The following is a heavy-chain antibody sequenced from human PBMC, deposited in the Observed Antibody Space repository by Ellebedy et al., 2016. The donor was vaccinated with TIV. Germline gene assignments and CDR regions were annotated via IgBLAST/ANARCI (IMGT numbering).Heavy chain of an antibody. D-gene: IGHD5-18*01. J-gene: IGHJ4*02. Sequence: SETLSLTCTVSGYSISSGYYWGWIRPPPGKGLEWIGSIYHSGSTYYNPSLKSRVTISVDTSKNQFSLKLSSVTAADTAVYYCARVDTAMVSQNTKDYWGQGTLVTVSS. CDR3: ARVDTAMVSQNTKDY. CDR2: IYHSGST. CDR1: GYSISSGYY. V-gene: IGHV4-38-2*02.